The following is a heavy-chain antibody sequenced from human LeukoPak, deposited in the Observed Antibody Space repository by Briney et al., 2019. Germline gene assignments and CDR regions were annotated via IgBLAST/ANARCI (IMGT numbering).Heavy chain of an antibody. CDR3: ARDSVVVVAATNPRHYYYYYGMDV. CDR1: GGSISSYY. J-gene: IGHJ6*02. D-gene: IGHD2-15*01. CDR2: IYYSGST. V-gene: IGHV4-59*01. Sequence: PSETLPLTCTVSGGSISSYYWSWIRQPPGKGLEWIGYIYYSGSTNYNPSLKSRVTISVDTSKNQFSLKLSSVTAADTAVYYCARDSVVVVAATNPRHYYYYYGMDVWGQGTTVTVSS.